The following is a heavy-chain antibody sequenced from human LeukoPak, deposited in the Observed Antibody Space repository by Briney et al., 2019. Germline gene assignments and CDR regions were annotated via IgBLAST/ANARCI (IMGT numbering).Heavy chain of an antibody. V-gene: IGHV4-61*02. CDR1: GGSISSGSYY. D-gene: IGHD3-9*01. CDR2: IYTSGST. Sequence: SETLSLTCTVSGGSISSGSYYWSWIRQPAGKGLEWIGRIYTSGSTNYNPSLKSRVTISVDTSKNQFSLKLNSVTAADTAVYYCARQYIDILTGYHRGELYWYFDLWGRGTLVTVSS. J-gene: IGHJ2*01. CDR3: ARQYIDILTGYHRGELYWYFDL.